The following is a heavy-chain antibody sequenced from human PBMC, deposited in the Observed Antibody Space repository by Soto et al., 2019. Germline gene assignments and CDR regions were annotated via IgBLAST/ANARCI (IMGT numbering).Heavy chain of an antibody. CDR1: GFTFSSYA. V-gene: IGHV3-30-3*01. CDR2: ISYDGSNK. J-gene: IGHJ6*02. D-gene: IGHD5-12*01. Sequence: QVQLVESGGGVVQPGRSLRLSCAASGFTFSSYAMHWVRQAPGKGLEWVAVISYDGSNKYYADSVKGRFTISRDNSKNTLYLQMNSLRAEDTAVYYCARAVGLKYGMDVWGQGTTVTVSS. CDR3: ARAVGLKYGMDV.